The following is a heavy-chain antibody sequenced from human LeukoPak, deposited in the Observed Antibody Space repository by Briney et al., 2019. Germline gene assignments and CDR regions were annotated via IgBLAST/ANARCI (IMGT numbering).Heavy chain of an antibody. V-gene: IGHV4-59*01. Sequence: SETLSLTCTVSGGSISGYYWSWIRQPPGKGLEWIAYIYYSGSANYNPSLSSRVTISLDTSKNQFSLNLSSVTAADTAVYYCARDSGYGFDYWGQGTLVTVSS. D-gene: IGHD5-12*01. CDR3: ARDSGYGFDY. J-gene: IGHJ4*02. CDR2: IYYSGSA. CDR1: GGSISGYY.